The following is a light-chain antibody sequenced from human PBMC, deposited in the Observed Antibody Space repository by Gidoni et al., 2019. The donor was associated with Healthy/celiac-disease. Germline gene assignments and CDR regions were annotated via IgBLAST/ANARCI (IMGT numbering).Light chain of an antibody. J-gene: IGKJ2*01. CDR2: DAS. CDR1: QDIRNY. CDR3: QQYDNRPMYT. V-gene: IGKV1-33*01. Sequence: DLHMTQSPYSLSASVGDRVTITCQASQDIRNYLNWYQQNQGKAPKLLIYDASNLETGVPSRCSGSGSGTDFTFTISSLQPEYIATYYCQQYDNRPMYTFGQGTKLEIK.